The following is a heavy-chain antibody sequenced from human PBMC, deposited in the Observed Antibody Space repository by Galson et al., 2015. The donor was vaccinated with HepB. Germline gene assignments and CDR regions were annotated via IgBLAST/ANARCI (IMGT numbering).Heavy chain of an antibody. CDR3: ARDAPYYDILTGYYRMGRGSMDV. CDR2: INPNSGGT. V-gene: IGHV1-2*04. Sequence: SVKVSCKASGYTFTGYYMHWVRQAPGQGLEWMGWINPNSGGTNYAQKFQGWVTMTRDTSISTAYMELSRLRSDDTAVYYCARDAPYYDILTGYYRMGRGSMDVWGQGTTVTVSS. CDR1: GYTFTGYY. J-gene: IGHJ6*02. D-gene: IGHD3-9*01.